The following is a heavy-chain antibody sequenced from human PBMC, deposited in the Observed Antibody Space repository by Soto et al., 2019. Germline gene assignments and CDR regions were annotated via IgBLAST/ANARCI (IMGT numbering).Heavy chain of an antibody. CDR2: IYYSGST. J-gene: IGHJ6*02. D-gene: IGHD5-18*01. CDR1: GGSISSGDYY. Sequence: QVQLQESGPGLVKPSQTLSLTCTVSGGSISSGDYYWSWIREPPGKGLEWIGYIYYSGSTYENPSLKRRVTLSVDTSKTQFSLKLSSVTAADTAVYYCARASPVVTDVWGQGTTVTVSS. V-gene: IGHV4-30-4*01. CDR3: ARASPVVTDV.